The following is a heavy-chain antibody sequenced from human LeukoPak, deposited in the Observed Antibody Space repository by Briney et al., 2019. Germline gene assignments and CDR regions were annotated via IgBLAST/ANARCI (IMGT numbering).Heavy chain of an antibody. D-gene: IGHD3-22*01. CDR3: ARGAFDSSGQFDY. CDR1: GFTFSSYW. V-gene: IGHV3-74*01. CDR2: INSDGSST. Sequence: GGSLRLSCAASGFTFSSYWTHWVRQAPGKGLVWVSCINSDGSSTSYADSVKGRFTISRDNAKNTLYLQMNSLRTEDTAVYYCARGAFDSSGQFDYWGQGTLVTVCS. J-gene: IGHJ4*02.